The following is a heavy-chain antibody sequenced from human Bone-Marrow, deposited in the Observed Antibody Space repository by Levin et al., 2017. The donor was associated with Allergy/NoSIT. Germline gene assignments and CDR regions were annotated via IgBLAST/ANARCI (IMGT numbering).Heavy chain of an antibody. D-gene: IGHD5-12*01. CDR1: GGTFSSYA. V-gene: IGHV1-69*13. CDR2: IIPIFGTA. CDR3: ARKYSGYDYFDY. Sequence: ASVKVSCKASGGTFSSYAISWVRQAPGQGLEWMGGIIPIFGTANYAQKFQGRVTITADESTSTAYMELSSLRSEDTAVYYCARKYSGYDYFDYWGQGTLVTVSS. J-gene: IGHJ4*02.